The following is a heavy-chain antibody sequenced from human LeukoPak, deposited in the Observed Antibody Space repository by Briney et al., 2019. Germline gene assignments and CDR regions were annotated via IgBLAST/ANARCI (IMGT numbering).Heavy chain of an antibody. D-gene: IGHD6-6*01. CDR1: GFTFSSYW. V-gene: IGHV3-74*01. CDR3: ARWVSSIAARGFDY. Sequence: SGGSLRLSCAASGFTFSSYWMHWVRHAPGKGLVWVSRINSDGSSTSYADSVKGRFTISRDNAKNTLYLQMNSLRAEDTAVYYCARWVSSIAARGFDYWGQGTLVTVSS. CDR2: INSDGSST. J-gene: IGHJ4*02.